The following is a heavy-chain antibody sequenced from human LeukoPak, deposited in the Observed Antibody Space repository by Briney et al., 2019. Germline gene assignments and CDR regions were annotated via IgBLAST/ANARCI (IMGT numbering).Heavy chain of an antibody. CDR2: IYSGGST. CDR3: ARDYRPATTYAFDI. V-gene: IGHV3-53*01. CDR1: GFTVSSNY. D-gene: IGHD4-11*01. J-gene: IGHJ3*02. Sequence: GGSLRLSCAASGFTVSSNYMSWVRQAPGKGLEWVSVIYSGGSTYYADSVKGRFTISRDNSKNTLYLQMNSLRAEDTAVYYCARDYRPATTYAFDIWGQGTMVTVSS.